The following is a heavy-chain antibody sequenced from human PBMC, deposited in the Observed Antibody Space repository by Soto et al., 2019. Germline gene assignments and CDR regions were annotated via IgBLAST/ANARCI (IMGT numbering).Heavy chain of an antibody. V-gene: IGHV3-66*01. CDR2: IFPGGDT. CDR3: ARVRSSTAVRPFDY. J-gene: IGHJ4*02. CDR1: GFTVSGNY. D-gene: IGHD6-6*01. Sequence: GWSLRLSCAASGFTVSGNYMNWVRQAPGRGLEWVSFIFPGGDTYYPDSVKGRFTISRDISKDTVYLQMNSLRAEDTAVYFCARVRSSTAVRPFDYWGQGTMVTVSS.